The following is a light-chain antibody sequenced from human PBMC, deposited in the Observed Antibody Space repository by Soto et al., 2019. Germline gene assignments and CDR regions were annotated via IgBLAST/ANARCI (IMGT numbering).Light chain of an antibody. CDR1: SSDLASYNR. J-gene: IGLJ1*01. CDR3: GSYTTSSNYV. Sequence: QSALTQPPSVSGSPGQSVTISCTGTSSDLASYNRVSWYQRPPGTGPKLVIYEVSNRPSGVSHRFSGSKSGNTASLTISGLQAEDEADYYCGSYTTSSNYVFGTGTKLTVL. V-gene: IGLV2-18*02. CDR2: EVS.